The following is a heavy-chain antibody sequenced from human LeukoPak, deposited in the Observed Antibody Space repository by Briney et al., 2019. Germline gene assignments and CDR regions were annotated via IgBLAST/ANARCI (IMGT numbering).Heavy chain of an antibody. V-gene: IGHV3-7*03. CDR1: GFTFSSYW. CDR3: ARDWFDGDYDRFDY. J-gene: IGHJ4*02. D-gene: IGHD4-17*01. CDR2: IYQDGSQK. Sequence: GGSLRLSCAVSGFTFSSYWMSSFRQAPGKGVEWVANIYQDGSQKFSVDSVKGRFTISRDNAKNSLSLQMNSLRVEGTAVYYCARDWFDGDYDRFDYWGQGTLVTVSS.